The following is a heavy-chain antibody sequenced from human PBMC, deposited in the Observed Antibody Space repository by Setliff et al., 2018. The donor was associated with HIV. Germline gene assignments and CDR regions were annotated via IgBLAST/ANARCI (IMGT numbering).Heavy chain of an antibody. J-gene: IGHJ5*02. D-gene: IGHD6-13*01. Sequence: GGSLRLSCEASGFTFSDYFMSWIRQAPGKGLEWISYISTSGSTIYYADSVKGRFTISRDNSKNTLYLQMNSLRAEDTAVYYCARPLLQQLVLGINWFDPWGQGTLVTVSS. CDR3: ARPLLQQLVLGINWFDP. V-gene: IGHV3-11*04. CDR1: GFTFSDYF. CDR2: ISTSGSTI.